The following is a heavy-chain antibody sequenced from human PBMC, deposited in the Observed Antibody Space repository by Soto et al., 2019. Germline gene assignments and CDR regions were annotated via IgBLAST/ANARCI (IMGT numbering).Heavy chain of an antibody. CDR1: GFTFDDYA. CDR3: AKVSGYCSGGSCYPGDYYYMDV. CDR2: ISWNSGSI. V-gene: IGHV3-9*01. J-gene: IGHJ6*03. D-gene: IGHD2-15*01. Sequence: GGSLRLSCAASGFTFDDYAMHWVRQAPGKGLEWVSGISWNSGSIGYADSVKGRFTISRDNAKNSLYLQMNSLRAEDTALYYCAKVSGYCSGGSCYPGDYYYMDVWGKGTTVTVSS.